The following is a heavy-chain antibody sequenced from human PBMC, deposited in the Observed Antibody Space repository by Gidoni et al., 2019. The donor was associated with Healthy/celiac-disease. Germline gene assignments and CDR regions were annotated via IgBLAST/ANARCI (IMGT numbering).Heavy chain of an antibody. CDR1: GFTFSSYG. Sequence: QVQLVESGGGVVQPGRSLRLSCAASGFTFSSYGMHWVRQAPGKGLGWVAVIWYDGSNKYYADSVKGRFTISRDNSKNTLYLQMNSLRAEDTAVYYCARDRSRDWYFDLWGRGTLVTVSS. CDR3: ARDRSRDWYFDL. D-gene: IGHD1-26*01. CDR2: IWYDGSNK. J-gene: IGHJ2*01. V-gene: IGHV3-33*01.